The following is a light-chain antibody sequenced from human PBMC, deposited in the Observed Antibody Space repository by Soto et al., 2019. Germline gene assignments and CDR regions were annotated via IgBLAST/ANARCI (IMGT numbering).Light chain of an antibody. J-gene: IGLJ2*01. V-gene: IGLV2-14*01. CDR1: TNDIGAFNY. CDR3: SSYTSTSTRV. Sequence: QSALTQPASVSGSPGQSITISCTGTTNDIGAFNYVSWYQQHPGKAPKLILYEVTNRPSGVSNRFSGSKSGITASLTISGLQAEDEADYYCSSYTSTSTRVFGGGTKLTVL. CDR2: EVT.